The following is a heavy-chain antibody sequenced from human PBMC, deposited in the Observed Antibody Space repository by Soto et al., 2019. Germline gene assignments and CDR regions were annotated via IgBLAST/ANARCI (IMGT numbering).Heavy chain of an antibody. D-gene: IGHD2-15*01. CDR2: IIPIFGTA. J-gene: IGHJ4*02. CDR3: ARADRVVAGPCPLGPFDY. CDR1: GGTFSSYA. Sequence: QVQLVQSGAEVKKPGSSVKVSCKASGGTFSSYAISWVRQAPGQGLEWMGGIIPIFGTANYAQKFQGRVTITADASTGTGDMEMGSLRSEDTAVYYCARADRVVAGPCPLGPFDYWGQGTLVTVSS. V-gene: IGHV1-69*12.